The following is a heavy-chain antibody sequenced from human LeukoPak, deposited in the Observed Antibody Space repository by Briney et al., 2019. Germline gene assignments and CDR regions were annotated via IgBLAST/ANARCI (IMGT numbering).Heavy chain of an antibody. Sequence: SGGSLRLSCAASGFTFSDYYMSWIRQAPGKGLEWVSSISSSSSYIYYADSVKGRFTISRDNAKNSLYLQMNSLRAEDTAVYYCARAPTYCGGDCYDDAFDIWGQGTMVTVSS. CDR3: ARAPTYCGGDCYDDAFDI. D-gene: IGHD2-21*02. CDR2: ISSSSSYI. CDR1: GFTFSDYY. J-gene: IGHJ3*02. V-gene: IGHV3-11*06.